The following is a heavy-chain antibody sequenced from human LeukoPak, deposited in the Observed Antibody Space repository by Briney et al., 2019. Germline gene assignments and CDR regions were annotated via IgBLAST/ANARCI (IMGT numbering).Heavy chain of an antibody. CDR2: IYHGGST. V-gene: IGHV4-39*07. CDR3: ATSPVVVWSYVY. J-gene: IGHJ4*02. CDR1: GGSISSSSYY. D-gene: IGHD3-22*01. Sequence: SETLSLTCTVSGGSISSSSYYWGWIRQPPGKGLEWIGEIYHGGSTNYNPSLKSRVTISIDKSKNQFSLKLTSVTAADTAVYYCATSPVVVWSYVYWGQGTLVTVSS.